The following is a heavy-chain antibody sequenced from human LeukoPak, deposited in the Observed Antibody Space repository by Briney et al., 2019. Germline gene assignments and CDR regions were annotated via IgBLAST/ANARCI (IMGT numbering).Heavy chain of an antibody. CDR2: ISGSGGST. Sequence: GGSLRLSCAAPGFTFSSYAMSWVRQAPGKGLEWVSAISGSGGSTYYADSVKGRFTISRDNSKNTLYLQMNSLRAEDTAVYYCAKEPTWYYGSGNYCFDYWGQGTLVTVSS. CDR3: AKEPTWYYGSGNYCFDY. CDR1: GFTFSSYA. D-gene: IGHD3-10*01. J-gene: IGHJ4*02. V-gene: IGHV3-23*01.